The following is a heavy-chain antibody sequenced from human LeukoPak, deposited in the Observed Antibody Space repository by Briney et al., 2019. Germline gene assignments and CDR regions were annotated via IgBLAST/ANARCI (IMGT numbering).Heavy chain of an antibody. CDR3: ATGSDLILDYYYYMDV. Sequence: SETLSLTCTVFGGSISSSSYYWGWIRQPPGKGLEWIGSIYYSGSTYYNPSLKSRVTISVDTSKNQFSLKLSSVTAADTAVYYCATGSDLILDYYYYMDVWGKGTTVTVSS. CDR1: GGSISSSSYY. J-gene: IGHJ6*03. D-gene: IGHD2-21*02. V-gene: IGHV4-39*07. CDR2: IYYSGST.